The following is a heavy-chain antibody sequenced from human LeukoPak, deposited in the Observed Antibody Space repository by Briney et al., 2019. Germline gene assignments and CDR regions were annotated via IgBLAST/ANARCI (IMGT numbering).Heavy chain of an antibody. J-gene: IGHJ4*02. D-gene: IGHD4-23*01. CDR3: ARHGTTVVTLDY. CDR2: IYYSGST. CDR1: GGSISSYY. V-gene: IGHV4-59*08. Sequence: KASETLSLTCTVSGGSISSYYWSWIRQPPGKGLEWIGYIYYSGSTNYNPSLKSRVTISVDTSKNQFSLKLSSVTAADTAVYYCARHGTTVVTLDYWGQGTLVTVSS.